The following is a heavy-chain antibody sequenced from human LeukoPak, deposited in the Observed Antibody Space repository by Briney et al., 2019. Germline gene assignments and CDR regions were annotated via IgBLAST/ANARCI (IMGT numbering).Heavy chain of an antibody. Sequence: SETLSLTCTVSGGSISSYYWSWIRQPPGKGLEWIGYIYYSGSTNYNPSLKSRVTISVDTSKNQFSLKLSSVTAADTAVYYCARSYQLGSYGRFDPWGQGTLVTVSS. CDR1: GGSISSYY. CDR2: IYYSGST. CDR3: ARSYQLGSYGRFDP. D-gene: IGHD2-2*01. J-gene: IGHJ5*02. V-gene: IGHV4-59*12.